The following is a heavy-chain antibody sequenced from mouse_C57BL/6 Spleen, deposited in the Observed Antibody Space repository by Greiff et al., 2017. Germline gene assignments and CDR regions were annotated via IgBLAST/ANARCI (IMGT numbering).Heavy chain of an antibody. CDR2: IDPSDSYT. Sequence: QVQLQQPGAELVMPGASVKLSCKASGYTFTSYWMHWVKQRPGQGLEWIGEIDPSDSYTNYNQKFKGKSTLTVEKSSSTAYMQLSSLTSENSAVYDCARSEYYGSSYGGLAYWGQGTRVTVAA. D-gene: IGHD1-1*01. J-gene: IGHJ3*01. CDR1: GYTFTSYW. V-gene: IGHV1-69*01. CDR3: ARSEYYGSSYGGLAY.